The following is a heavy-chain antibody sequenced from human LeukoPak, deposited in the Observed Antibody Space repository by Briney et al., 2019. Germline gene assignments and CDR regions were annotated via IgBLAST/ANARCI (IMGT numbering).Heavy chain of an antibody. D-gene: IGHD6-13*01. V-gene: IGHV3-30*03. CDR3: ATLPTGIAAAGKQRLDY. CDR1: GFTFSSYG. CDR2: ISYDGSNK. J-gene: IGHJ4*02. Sequence: GGSLRLSCAASGFTFSSYGMHWVRQAPGKGLEWVAVISYDGSNKYYADSVKGRFTISRDNSKNTLYLQMNSLRAEDTAVYYCATLPTGIAAAGKQRLDYWGQGTLVTVSS.